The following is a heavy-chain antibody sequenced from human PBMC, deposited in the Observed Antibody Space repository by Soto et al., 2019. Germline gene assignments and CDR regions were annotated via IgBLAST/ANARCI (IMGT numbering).Heavy chain of an antibody. CDR2: MNPNSGNT. D-gene: IGHD2-2*01. CDR3: ARGRSIEVPDAIPYYYYYGMDV. J-gene: IGHJ6*02. V-gene: IGHV1-8*01. CDR1: GSTFTSYD. Sequence: XSVKGSCKASGSTFTSYDINWVRQATGQGLEWMGWMNPNSGNTGYAQKFQGRVTMTRNTSISTAYMELSSLRSEDTAVYYCARGRSIEVPDAIPYYYYYGMDVWGQGTTVTVSS.